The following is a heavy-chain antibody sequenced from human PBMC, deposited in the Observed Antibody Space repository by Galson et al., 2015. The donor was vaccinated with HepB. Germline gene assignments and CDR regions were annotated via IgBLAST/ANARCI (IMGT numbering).Heavy chain of an antibody. CDR1: GGTFSSYA. V-gene: IGHV1-69*13. D-gene: IGHD3-3*01. CDR2: IIPIFGTA. Sequence: SVKVSCKASGGTFSSYAISWVRQAPGQGLEWMGGIIPIFGTANYAQKFQGRVTITADESTSTAYMELSSLRSEDTAVYYCARSGMGLLLEWLMDYWGPGTMIAVS. CDR3: ARSGMGLLLEWLMDY. J-gene: IGHJ3*01.